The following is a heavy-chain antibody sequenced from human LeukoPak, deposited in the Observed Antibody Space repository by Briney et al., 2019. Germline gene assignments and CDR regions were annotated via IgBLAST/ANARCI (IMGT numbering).Heavy chain of an antibody. Sequence: GGSLRLSCAASGFTFSSYGMHWVRQDPGKGLEWVAFIRYDGSNKYYADSVKGRFTISRDNSKDTLYLQMNSLRAEDTAVYYCASPHSSGGAFDIWGQGTMVTVSS. V-gene: IGHV3-30*02. CDR3: ASPHSSGGAFDI. J-gene: IGHJ3*02. D-gene: IGHD6-19*01. CDR1: GFTFSSYG. CDR2: IRYDGSNK.